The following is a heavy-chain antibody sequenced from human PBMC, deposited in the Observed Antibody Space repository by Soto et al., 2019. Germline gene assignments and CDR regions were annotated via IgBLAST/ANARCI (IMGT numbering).Heavy chain of an antibody. Sequence: ASVKVSCKASGYTFTSYGISWVRQAPGQGLEWMGWISAYNGNTNYAQKLQGRVTMTTDTSTSTAHMELRSLRSDDTAVYYCARDRYYDFWSGYRENWFDPWGQGTLVTVSS. V-gene: IGHV1-18*01. CDR2: ISAYNGNT. D-gene: IGHD3-3*01. CDR1: GYTFTSYG. CDR3: ARDRYYDFWSGYRENWFDP. J-gene: IGHJ5*02.